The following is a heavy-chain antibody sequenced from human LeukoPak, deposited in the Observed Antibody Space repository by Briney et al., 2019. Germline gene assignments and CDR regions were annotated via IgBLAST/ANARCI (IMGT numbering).Heavy chain of an antibody. CDR1: GGSISSSSYY. V-gene: IGHV4-39*07. CDR3: ARVGYDSSGYIPMDV. Sequence: SETLSLTCTVSGGSISSSSYYWGWIRQPPGKGLEWIGSIYYSGSTNYNPSPKSRVTMSVDTSKNQFSLKLSSVTAADTAVYYCARVGYDSSGYIPMDVWGQGTTVTVSS. D-gene: IGHD3-22*01. CDR2: IYYSGST. J-gene: IGHJ6*02.